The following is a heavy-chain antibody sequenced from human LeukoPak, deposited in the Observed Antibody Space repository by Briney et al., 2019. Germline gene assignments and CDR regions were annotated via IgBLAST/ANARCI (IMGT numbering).Heavy chain of an antibody. J-gene: IGHJ3*02. CDR3: ARELGVEDAFDI. Sequence: ASVKVSCKASGYTFTSYYMHWVRQAPGQGLEWMGIINPSGGSTSYAQKSQGRVTMTRDMSTSTVYMELSSLRSEDTAVYYCARELGVEDAFDIWGQGTMVTVSS. CDR2: INPSGGST. CDR1: GYTFTSYY. D-gene: IGHD2-15*01. V-gene: IGHV1-46*01.